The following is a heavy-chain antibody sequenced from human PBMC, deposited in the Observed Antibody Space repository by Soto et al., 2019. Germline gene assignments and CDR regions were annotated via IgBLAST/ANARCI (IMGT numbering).Heavy chain of an antibody. CDR1: GVNFRSYG. V-gene: IGHV3-23*01. Sequence: GGSQRLSCAASGVNFRSYGMSWVRQAPGKGLGWVSAISGSGGSTYYADSVKGRFTISRDNSKNTLYLQMNSLRAEDTAVYYCAKASVITMVRGITILDYWGQGTLVTVSS. CDR2: ISGSGGST. D-gene: IGHD3-10*01. J-gene: IGHJ4*02. CDR3: AKASVITMVRGITILDY.